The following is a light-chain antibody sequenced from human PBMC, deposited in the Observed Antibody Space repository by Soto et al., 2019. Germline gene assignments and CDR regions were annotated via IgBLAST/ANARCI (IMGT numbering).Light chain of an antibody. CDR2: NVS. V-gene: IGLV2-14*01. Sequence: QSALTQPASVSGSPGKSISISCTGTSSDVGGYNYFSWYQQHPGKAPKPLIYNVSKRPSGLSYRFSGSKSGNTASLTISGLQAENEADYYWCSNTSSSTLVVFGGGTQLTVL. CDR1: SSDVGGYNY. CDR3: CSNTSSSTLVV. J-gene: IGLJ2*01.